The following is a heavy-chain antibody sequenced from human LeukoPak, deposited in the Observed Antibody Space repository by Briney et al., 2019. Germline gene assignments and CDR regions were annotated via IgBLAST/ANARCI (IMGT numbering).Heavy chain of an antibody. CDR2: IYPADSDT. D-gene: IGHD7-27*01. V-gene: IGHV5-51*01. Sequence: GESLKISCKASGYSFTNYWIGWVRQMPGKGLEWMGIIYPADSDTRYSPSFQGQVTLSADKSISTAYLQWHSLRASDTAVYYCARSWGRGYFDLWGRGTLVIVSS. CDR3: ARSWGRGYFDL. CDR1: GYSFTNYW. J-gene: IGHJ2*01.